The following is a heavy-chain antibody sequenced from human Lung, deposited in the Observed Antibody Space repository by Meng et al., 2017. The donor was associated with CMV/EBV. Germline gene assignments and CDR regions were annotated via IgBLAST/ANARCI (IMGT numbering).Heavy chain of an antibody. J-gene: IGHJ3*01. CDR2: IDSEGRTT. CDR3: AREGTGYDFWRGYRNDALNL. V-gene: IGHV3-74*01. D-gene: IGHD3-3*01. Sequence: GEXXKISCAASGFTFSSYWMHWVRQAPGKGPVWVSRIDSEGRTTSYADSVKGRFTISRDNAKNTLYLQMNSLRPEDTALYYCAREGTGYDFWRGYRNDALNLWXQGKXV. CDR1: GFTFSSYW.